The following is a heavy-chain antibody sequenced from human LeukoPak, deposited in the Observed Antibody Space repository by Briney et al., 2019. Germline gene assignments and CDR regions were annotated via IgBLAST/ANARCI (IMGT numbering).Heavy chain of an antibody. J-gene: IGHJ4*02. CDR2: INPNSGGT. Sequence: GASVKVSCKASGYTFSDYYMHWVRQAPGQGLEWMGWINPNSGGTNHGQKFQGRVTMTSDTSITTAYMELSRLRSDDTAVYYCARGLTYYYDSSGPVDYWGQGTLVTVSS. CDR1: GYTFSDYY. V-gene: IGHV1-2*02. CDR3: ARGLTYYYDSSGPVDY. D-gene: IGHD3-22*01.